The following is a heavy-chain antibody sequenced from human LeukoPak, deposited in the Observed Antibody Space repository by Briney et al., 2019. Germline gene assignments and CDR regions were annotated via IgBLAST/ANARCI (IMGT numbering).Heavy chain of an antibody. CDR3: ARPLTTLGWYFDL. V-gene: IGHV1-2*02. J-gene: IGHJ2*01. CDR1: GYTFTGFY. CDR2: INPNSGGT. Sequence: ASVKVSCKASGYTFTGFYIHWVRQAPGQGLEWMGWINPNSGGTNYAQKFQDRVTMTRDTSISTAYMELSSLKSDDTAVYYCARPLTTLGWYFDLWGRGTLVTVSS. D-gene: IGHD1-14*01.